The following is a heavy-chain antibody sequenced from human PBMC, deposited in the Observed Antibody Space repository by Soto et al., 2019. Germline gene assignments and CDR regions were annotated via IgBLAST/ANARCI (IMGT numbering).Heavy chain of an antibody. CDR3: ARYLRYGFFDYYYYYGMDV. D-gene: IGHD3-10*01. Sequence: SETLSLTCAVSGGSISSSNWWSWVRQPPGKGLEWIGEIYHSGSTNYNPSLKSRVTISIDKSKNQLSLKLSSVTAADTAVYYCARYLRYGFFDYYYYYGMDVWGQGTTVTVSS. V-gene: IGHV4-4*02. CDR1: GGSISSSNW. J-gene: IGHJ6*02. CDR2: IYHSGST.